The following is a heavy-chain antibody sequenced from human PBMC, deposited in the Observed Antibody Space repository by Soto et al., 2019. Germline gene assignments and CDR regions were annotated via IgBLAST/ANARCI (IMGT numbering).Heavy chain of an antibody. CDR3: AHAGDYDLPTFDH. CDR2: IYWDDDK. D-gene: IGHD4-17*01. J-gene: IGHJ4*02. V-gene: IGHV2-5*02. Sequence: QITLKESGPTLVRPAQTLTLTCDFSGFSLSTYHMGVAWIRQPPGQALEWLALIYWDDDKRYSPSLKDWLAISKDTSSIQVVLTITNIDPGDSATYFCAHAGDYDLPTFDHWAPGTLVTVSS. CDR1: GFSLSTYHMG.